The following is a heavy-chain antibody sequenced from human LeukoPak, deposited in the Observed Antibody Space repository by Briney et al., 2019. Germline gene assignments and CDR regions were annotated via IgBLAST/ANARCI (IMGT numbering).Heavy chain of an antibody. J-gene: IGHJ6*02. CDR2: INQSGRT. V-gene: IGHV4-34*01. CDR1: GGSFNVYY. Sequence: SETLSLTCAAYGGSFNVYYWSWIRQPPGKGLEWIGEINQSGRTNYNPSLKSRLTISVDRSKNQFSLKLKFVTAADTAVYYCARGMVRGVITCYYGMTGWGQGTTVTVSS. D-gene: IGHD3-10*01. CDR3: ARGMVRGVITCYYGMTG.